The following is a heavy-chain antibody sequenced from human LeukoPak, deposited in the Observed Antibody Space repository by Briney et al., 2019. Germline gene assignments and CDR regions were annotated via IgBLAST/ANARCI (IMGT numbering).Heavy chain of an antibody. CDR2: IYYSGST. Sequence: SETLSLTCTVSGGSISSSSYYWGWIRQPPGKGLEWIGSIYYSGSTYYNPSLKSRVTISVDTSKNQFSLKLSSVTAADTAVYYCARAHMTTVTKEDAFDIWGQGTMVTVSS. CDR1: GGSISSSSYY. CDR3: ARAHMTTVTKEDAFDI. V-gene: IGHV4-39*07. D-gene: IGHD4-17*01. J-gene: IGHJ3*02.